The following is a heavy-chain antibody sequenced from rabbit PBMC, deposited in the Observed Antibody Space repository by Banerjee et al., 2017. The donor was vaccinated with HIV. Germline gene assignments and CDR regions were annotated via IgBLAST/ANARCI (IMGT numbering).Heavy chain of an antibody. CDR3: ARGYAGFIDYGYADL. D-gene: IGHD6-1*01. V-gene: IGHV1S40*01. J-gene: IGHJ4*01. CDR2: IYAGSSGST. CDR1: GFSFSSSYW. Sequence: QSLEESGGDLVKPGASLTLTCTASGFSFSSSYWICWVRQAPGKGLEWIACIYAGSSGSTYYASWAKGRFTISKTSSTTVTLQMTSLTAADTATYFCARGYAGFIDYGYADLWGPGTLVTVS.